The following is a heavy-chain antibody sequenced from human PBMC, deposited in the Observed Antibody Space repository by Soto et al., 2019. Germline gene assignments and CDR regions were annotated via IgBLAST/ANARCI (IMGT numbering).Heavy chain of an antibody. CDR1: GVTFSNYN. J-gene: IGHJ5*02. Sequence: GGSPKLCCVASGVTFSNYNMNWVRQAPGKGLEWVSHISGTSVYIHYADSVKGRFTISRDNAKNSVYLQMDSLRVEDTAVYYCAREGALKPFSSWGQGALVTVSS. CDR2: ISGTSVYI. V-gene: IGHV3-21*01. CDR3: AREGALKPFSS.